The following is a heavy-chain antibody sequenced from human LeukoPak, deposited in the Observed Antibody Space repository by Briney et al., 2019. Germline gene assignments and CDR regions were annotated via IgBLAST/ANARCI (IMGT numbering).Heavy chain of an antibody. CDR2: INAGNGNT. V-gene: IGHV1-3*01. Sequence: ASVKVSCKASGYTFTSYAMHWVRQAPGQRLEWMGWINAGNGNTKYSQKFQGKVTITRDTSASTAYTELSSLRSEDTAVYYCARDSAPVDSSGWYGYFDYWGQGTLVTVSS. D-gene: IGHD6-19*01. J-gene: IGHJ4*02. CDR3: ARDSAPVDSSGWYGYFDY. CDR1: GYTFTSYA.